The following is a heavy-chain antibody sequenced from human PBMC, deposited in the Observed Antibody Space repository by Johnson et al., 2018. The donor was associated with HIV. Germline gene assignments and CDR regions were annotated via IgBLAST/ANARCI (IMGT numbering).Heavy chain of an antibody. CDR1: GFTFSDHY. J-gene: IGHJ3*02. D-gene: IGHD3-10*01. CDR2: SRNKANSYTT. V-gene: IGHV3-72*01. Sequence: VQLVESGGGLVQPGGSLRLSCAASGFTFSDHYMDWVRQAPGKGLEWVGRSRNKANSYTTEYAASVKGRFTISRDDSKNSLYLQMNSLKTEDTAVYYCTRVSFGEGAFDIWCHGTMVTVSS. CDR3: TRVSFGEGAFDI.